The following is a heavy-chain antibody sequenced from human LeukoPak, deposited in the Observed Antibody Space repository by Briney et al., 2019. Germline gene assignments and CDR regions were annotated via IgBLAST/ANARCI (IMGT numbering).Heavy chain of an antibody. Sequence: PGGSLRLSCTASGFTFSSYAMNWVRQAPGKGLEWVSSISSNSNNIYYADSVKGRFTISRDNAKNSLYFQMNSLRAEDTAVYYCARDLGVIVHPSDYWGQGTLVTVSS. CDR3: ARDLGVIVHPSDY. D-gene: IGHD3-16*02. V-gene: IGHV3-21*01. J-gene: IGHJ4*02. CDR1: GFTFSSYA. CDR2: ISSNSNNI.